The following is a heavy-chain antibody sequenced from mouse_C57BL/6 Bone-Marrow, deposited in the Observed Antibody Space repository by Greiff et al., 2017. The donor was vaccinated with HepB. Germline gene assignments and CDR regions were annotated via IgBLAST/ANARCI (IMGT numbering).Heavy chain of an antibody. Sequence: VMLVESGAELAKPGASVKLSCKASGYTFTSYWMHWVKQRPGQGLEWIGYINPSSGYTKYNQKFKDKATLTADKSSSTAYMQLSSLTYEDSAVYYCARSSITTVVARAMDYWGQGTSVTVSS. D-gene: IGHD1-1*01. CDR1: GYTFTSYW. CDR2: INPSSGYT. V-gene: IGHV1-7*01. CDR3: ARSSITTVVARAMDY. J-gene: IGHJ4*01.